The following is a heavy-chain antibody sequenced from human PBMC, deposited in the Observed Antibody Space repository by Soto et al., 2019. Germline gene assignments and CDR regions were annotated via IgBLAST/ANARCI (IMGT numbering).Heavy chain of an antibody. CDR2: IYYSGST. CDR3: ASIPVVGAPPFDY. V-gene: IGHV4-31*03. D-gene: IGHD2-15*01. CDR1: GGSISSGGYY. Sequence: PSETLSLTCTVSGGSISSGGYYWSWIRQHPGKGLEWIGYIYYSGSTYYNPSLKSRVTISVDTSKNQFSLKLSSVTAADTAVYYCASIPVVGAPPFDYWGQGTLVTVSS. J-gene: IGHJ4*02.